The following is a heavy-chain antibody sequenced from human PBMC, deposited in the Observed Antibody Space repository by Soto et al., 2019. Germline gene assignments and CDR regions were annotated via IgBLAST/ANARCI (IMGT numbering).Heavy chain of an antibody. CDR2: ISYAGSNK. CDR3: ARDLSKWELLSPGY. Sequence: QVQLVESGGGVVQPGRSLRLSCAASGFTFSSYAMHWVRQAPGKGLEWVAVISYAGSNKYYADSVKGRFPISRENSKNTLYLQMKSLRAEDTAVYYCARDLSKWELLSPGYWGQGTLVTVSS. D-gene: IGHD1-26*01. CDR1: GFTFSSYA. J-gene: IGHJ4*02. V-gene: IGHV3-30-3*01.